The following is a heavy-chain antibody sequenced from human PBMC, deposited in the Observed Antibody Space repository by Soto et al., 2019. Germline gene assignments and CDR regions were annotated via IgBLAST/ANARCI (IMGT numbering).Heavy chain of an antibody. D-gene: IGHD3-22*01. Sequence: EVQLVESGGGLVQPGGSLKLSCAASGFTFTASAMHWVRQASGKGLEWVGRIRSIANSYATVYAASVKGRFTISRDDSNNTGYLQMNSLKTEESAVYYCARGVDYYERSGGMDVWGQGTTVTASS. J-gene: IGHJ6*02. CDR1: GFTFTASA. CDR3: ARGVDYYERSGGMDV. CDR2: IRSIANSYAT. V-gene: IGHV3-73*01.